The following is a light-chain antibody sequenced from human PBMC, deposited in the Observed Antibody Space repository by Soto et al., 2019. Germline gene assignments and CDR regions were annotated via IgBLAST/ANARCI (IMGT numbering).Light chain of an antibody. CDR3: QQYYSLWT. Sequence: EIMLTQSPGTLSLSPGERVTLSCRASQSLSSGYLAWYQQKFGQAPRLLIYDASRRATGIPERFSGSGSGTDFTLTINGLQAEDVAVYYCQQYYSLWTFGQGTKVDI. J-gene: IGKJ1*01. V-gene: IGKV3-20*01. CDR1: QSLSSGY. CDR2: DAS.